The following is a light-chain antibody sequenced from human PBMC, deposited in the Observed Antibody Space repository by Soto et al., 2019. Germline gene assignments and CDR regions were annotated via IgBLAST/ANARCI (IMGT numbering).Light chain of an antibody. CDR1: QSVSSSY. V-gene: IGKV3-20*01. J-gene: IGKJ1*01. CDR2: GAS. CDR3: QQYGSSRWT. Sequence: EIVLTQSPGTLSLSPGERATLSCRASQSVSSSYLAWYQQKPGQAPRLLIYGASTRATGVPARFSGSGSGTDFTLTISSLEPEDFAVYYCQQYGSSRWTFGQGTKVDIK.